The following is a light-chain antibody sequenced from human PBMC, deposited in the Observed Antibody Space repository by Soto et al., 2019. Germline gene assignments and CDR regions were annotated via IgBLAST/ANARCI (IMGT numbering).Light chain of an antibody. Sequence: EIVLTQSPATLSLSPGERATLSCRASQSVSSYLVWYQQKPGQAPRLLISDASNRATGIPARFSGSGSGADLTLTISSLEPEDFAVYYCPQRANWPLTFGGGTKVEIK. J-gene: IGKJ4*01. CDR3: PQRANWPLT. CDR1: QSVSSY. CDR2: DAS. V-gene: IGKV3-11*01.